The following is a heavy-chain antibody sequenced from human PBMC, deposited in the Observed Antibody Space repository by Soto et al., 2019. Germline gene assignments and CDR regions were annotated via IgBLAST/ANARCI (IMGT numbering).Heavy chain of an antibody. V-gene: IGHV4-39*01. D-gene: IGHD2-8*01. CDR1: GGSVSTSNYS. J-gene: IGHJ4*02. CDR3: VSQRTSVLSQAYFDY. Sequence: SETLSLTCTVSGGSVSTSNYSWCWICQSPRKGLECTESIYCRWRSYSKSSVKSRVTSSVDTPKNQFTLNLNSMTDSDTAVYYCVSQRTSVLSQAYFDYWGPGALVTVSS. CDR2: IYCRWRS.